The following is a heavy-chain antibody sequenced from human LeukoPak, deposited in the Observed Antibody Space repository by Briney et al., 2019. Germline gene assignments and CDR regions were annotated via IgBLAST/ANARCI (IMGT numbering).Heavy chain of an antibody. CDR3: ARGKYDSSGYPLLGFDY. CDR2: IGTSTSYI. J-gene: IGHJ4*02. V-gene: IGHV3-21*01. D-gene: IGHD3-22*01. Sequence: AGGSLRLSCAASGFTFSTYIMNWVRQTPGKGLEWVSSIGTSTSYIYYADSVKGRFTISRDNAKKSLYLQMSSLRAEDTAVYYCARGKYDSSGYPLLGFDYWGQGTLVTVSS. CDR1: GFTFSTYI.